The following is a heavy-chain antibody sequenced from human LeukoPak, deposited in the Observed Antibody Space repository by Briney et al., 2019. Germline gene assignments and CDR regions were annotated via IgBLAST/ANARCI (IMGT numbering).Heavy chain of an antibody. D-gene: IGHD3-10*01. CDR1: GLTFGNYW. Sequence: GGSLRLSCGASGLTFGNYWMTWVRQAPGKGLEWVANIKQDGSQKYYVDSVKGRLTISRDNAKNSVYLQVNSLRVEDTAVYYCARDLWYYGSGSYYNPSYYFDYWGQGTLVTVSS. CDR3: ARDLWYYGSGSYYNPSYYFDY. CDR2: IKQDGSQK. V-gene: IGHV3-7*01. J-gene: IGHJ4*02.